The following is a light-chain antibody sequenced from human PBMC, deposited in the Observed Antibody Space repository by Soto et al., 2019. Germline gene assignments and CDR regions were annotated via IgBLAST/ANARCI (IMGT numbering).Light chain of an antibody. V-gene: IGKV3-20*01. Sequence: EIVLTQSPGTLSLSPGERATLSCRASQSVSSSYLAWYQQKPGQAPSLLIYGASSRATGIPDRFSGSGSGTDFTLSISRLEPEDFAVYYCEQYGSSPAGTFGQGTKVEIK. CDR2: GAS. J-gene: IGKJ1*01. CDR3: EQYGSSPAGT. CDR1: QSVSSSY.